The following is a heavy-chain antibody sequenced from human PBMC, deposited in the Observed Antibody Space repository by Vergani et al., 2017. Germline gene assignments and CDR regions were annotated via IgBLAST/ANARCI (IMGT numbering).Heavy chain of an antibody. V-gene: IGHV4-34*01. Sequence: QVQLQQWGAGLLKPSETLSLTCAVYGGSFSGYYWSWIRQPPGKGLEWIGEINHSGSTNYNPSLKSRVTISVDTSKNQFSLKLSSVTAADTAVYYCARGGGNADDAFAIWGQGTMVTVSS. CDR3: ARGGGNADDAFAI. J-gene: IGHJ3*02. D-gene: IGHD4-23*01. CDR1: GGSFSGYY. CDR2: INHSGST.